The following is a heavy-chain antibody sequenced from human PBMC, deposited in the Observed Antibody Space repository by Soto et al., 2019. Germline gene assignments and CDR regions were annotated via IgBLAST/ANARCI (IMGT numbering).Heavy chain of an antibody. V-gene: IGHV3-21*01. CDR2: ISSSSSYI. J-gene: IGHJ6*02. CDR1: GFTFSSYS. Sequence: EVQLVESGGGLVKPGGSLRLSCAASGFTFSSYSMNWVRQAPGKGLEWVSSISSSSSYIYYADSVKGRFTISRDNAKNALYLQMNSLRDEDTAVYYCARERGRVAAAGDYYYGMDVWGQGTTVTVSS. CDR3: ARERGRVAAAGDYYYGMDV. D-gene: IGHD6-13*01.